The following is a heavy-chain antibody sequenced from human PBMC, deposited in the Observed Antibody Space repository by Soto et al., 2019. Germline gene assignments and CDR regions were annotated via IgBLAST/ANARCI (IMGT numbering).Heavy chain of an antibody. D-gene: IGHD1-26*01. CDR1: GFTFSSYA. V-gene: IGHV3-23*01. CDR2: ISGSGGST. CDR3: AKDQHSGSYLPFDY. J-gene: IGHJ4*02. Sequence: PGGSLRLSCVASGFTFSSYAMNWVRQAPGKGLEWVSAISGSGGSTYYADSVKGRFTISRDNSKNTLYLQMNSLRAEDTAVYYCAKDQHSGSYLPFDYWGQGTLVTVSS.